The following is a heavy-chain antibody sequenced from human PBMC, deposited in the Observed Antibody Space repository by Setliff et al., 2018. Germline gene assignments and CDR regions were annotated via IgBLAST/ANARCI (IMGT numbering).Heavy chain of an antibody. CDR3: ARGRMRGSCSGPSCTYDPFDI. D-gene: IGHD2-2*01. J-gene: IGHJ3*02. V-gene: IGHV4-34*01. Sequence: PSETLSLTCAVYGDSFSDYYWSWIRQPPGKGLEWIEEINHRGSTNYSPSLRSRVTISVDTSKNQFSLILRSVTAADTAVYYCARGRMRGSCSGPSCTYDPFDIWGQGTPVT. CDR2: INHRGST. CDR1: GDSFSDYY.